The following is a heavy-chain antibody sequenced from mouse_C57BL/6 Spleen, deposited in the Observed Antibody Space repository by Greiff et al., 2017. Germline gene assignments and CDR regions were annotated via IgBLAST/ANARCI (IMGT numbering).Heavy chain of an antibody. Sequence: QVQLKQPGAELVKPGASVKLSCKASGYTFTSYWMHWVKQRPGQGLEWIGMIHPNSGSTNYNEKFKSKATLTVDKSSSTAYMQLSSLTSEDSAVYYCARWDYYGSSYYYAMDYWGQGTSVTVSS. CDR1: GYTFTSYW. CDR3: ARWDYYGSSYYYAMDY. V-gene: IGHV1-64*01. J-gene: IGHJ4*01. D-gene: IGHD1-1*01. CDR2: IHPNSGST.